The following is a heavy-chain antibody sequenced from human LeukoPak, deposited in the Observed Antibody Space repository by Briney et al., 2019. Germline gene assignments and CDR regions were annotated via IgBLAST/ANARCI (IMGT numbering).Heavy chain of an antibody. CDR1: GFTVSNHY. CDR3: AKGWRRDGYNGRFDY. V-gene: IGHV3-53*01. CDR2: IYSGGST. D-gene: IGHD5-24*01. Sequence: GGSLRLSCAASGFTVSNHYMNWVRQAPGKGLEWVSLIYSGGSTYYADSVKGRFTISRDNSKNTLYLQMNSLRAEDTAVYYCAKGWRRDGYNGRFDYWGQGTLVTVSS. J-gene: IGHJ4*02.